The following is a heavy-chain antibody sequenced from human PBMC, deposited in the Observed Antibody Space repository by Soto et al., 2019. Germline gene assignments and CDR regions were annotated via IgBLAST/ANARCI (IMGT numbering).Heavy chain of an antibody. D-gene: IGHD3-9*01. CDR1: GFTFSNAW. V-gene: IGHV3-15*01. CDR3: TRTLTGTYGMDV. J-gene: IGHJ6*02. CDR2: IKSKTDGGTT. Sequence: PGGSLRLSCAASGFTFSNAWMSWVRQAPGKGLEWVGRIKSKTDGGTTDYAAPVKGRFTISRDDSKNTLYLQMNSLKTEDTAVYYCTRTLTGTYGMDVWGQGTTVTVSS.